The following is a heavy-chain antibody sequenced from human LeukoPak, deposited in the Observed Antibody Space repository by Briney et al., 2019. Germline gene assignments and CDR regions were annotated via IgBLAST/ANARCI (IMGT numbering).Heavy chain of an antibody. CDR2: IKQDGSEK. CDR1: AFTFSNYR. Sequence: GGSLRLSCAASAFTFSNYRMSWVRQAPGKGLEWVANIKQDGSEKYYVDSVKGRFTISRDNAKNSLYLQMNSLRAEDTAVYYCARYPGGYCSGGSCYSGYYYYYMDVWGKGTAVTISS. D-gene: IGHD2-15*01. CDR3: ARYPGGYCSGGSCYSGYYYYYMDV. V-gene: IGHV3-7*01. J-gene: IGHJ6*03.